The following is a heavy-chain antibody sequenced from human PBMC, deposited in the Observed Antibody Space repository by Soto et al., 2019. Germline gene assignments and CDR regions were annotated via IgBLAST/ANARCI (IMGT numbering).Heavy chain of an antibody. V-gene: IGHV3-66*01. CDR1: GFTVSSNY. J-gene: IGHJ6*03. CDR3: ARDPLGYYYMDV. Sequence: EVQLVESGGGLVQPGGSLRLSCAASGFTVSSNYMSWVRQAPGKGLEWVSVIYSGGSTYYADSVKGRFTISRDNSKNTLYLQMYSLRAEDTAVYYCARDPLGYYYMDVWGKGTTVTVSS. CDR2: IYSGGST.